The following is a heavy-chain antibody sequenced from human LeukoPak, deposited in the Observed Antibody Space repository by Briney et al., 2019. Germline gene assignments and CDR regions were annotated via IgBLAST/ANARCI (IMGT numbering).Heavy chain of an antibody. D-gene: IGHD2-2*01. V-gene: IGHV4-34*01. CDR3: ARALVSSVEMDV. Sequence: SETLSLTCAVYGGSFSGYYWSWIRQPPGKGLEWIGEINHSGSTNYNPSLKSRVTISVDTTKNQFSLKLSSVTAADTAVYYCARALVSSVEMDVWGQGTTVTVSS. J-gene: IGHJ6*02. CDR1: GGSFSGYY. CDR2: INHSGST.